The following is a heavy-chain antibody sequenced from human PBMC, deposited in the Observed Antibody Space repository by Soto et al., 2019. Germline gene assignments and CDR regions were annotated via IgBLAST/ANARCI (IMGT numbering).Heavy chain of an antibody. D-gene: IGHD6-13*01. Sequence: VASVKVSCKASGGTFSSYAISWVRQAPGQGLEWMGGIIPIFGTANYAQKFQGRVTITADESTSTAYMELSSLRSEDTAVYYCARTLRGRIAGGSTFDYWGQGTLVTVSS. CDR3: ARTLRGRIAGGSTFDY. CDR2: IIPIFGTA. V-gene: IGHV1-69*13. CDR1: GGTFSSYA. J-gene: IGHJ4*02.